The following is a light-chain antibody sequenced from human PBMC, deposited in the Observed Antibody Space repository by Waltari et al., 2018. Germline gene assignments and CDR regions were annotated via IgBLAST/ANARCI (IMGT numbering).Light chain of an antibody. CDR1: QGISSY. CDR3: QQLNSFPYT. V-gene: IGKV1-9*01. J-gene: IGKJ2*01. Sequence: DIQLTQSPSFLSASVGDRVTITCRASQGISSYLAWYQQQPGEAPKLLISAASTWQSGVPSRFSGSGSGTEFTLTIRSLQPEDCATYYCQQLNSFPYTFGQGTKLDIK. CDR2: AAS.